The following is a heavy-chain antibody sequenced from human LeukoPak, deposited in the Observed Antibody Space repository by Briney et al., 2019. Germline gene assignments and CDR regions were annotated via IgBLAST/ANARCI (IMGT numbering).Heavy chain of an antibody. J-gene: IGHJ4*02. CDR1: GFTLSSYA. CDR3: AKIGSRGRSSSPYYFDY. V-gene: IGHV3-23*01. D-gene: IGHD6-6*01. CDR2: SSGSGGST. Sequence: GGSLRLSCAASGFTLSSYAMSWVRQAPGKGLEWVSASSGSGGSTYYADSVKGRFTISRDNSKNTLYLQMHSLRAEDTAVYYCAKIGSRGRSSSPYYFDYWGQGTLVTVSS.